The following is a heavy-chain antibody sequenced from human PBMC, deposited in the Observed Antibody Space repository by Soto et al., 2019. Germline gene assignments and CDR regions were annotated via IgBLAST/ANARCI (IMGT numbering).Heavy chain of an antibody. Sequence: VQLVASGGDFVQPGGSLRLSCAASGFTFSNYWMHWVRQGPGKGLVWVSRVNSDGTSTSYADSVKGRFTISRDNAKNTLYLQMSSLRFEDTALYYCVCFECGRTAVETAMEANGYWGQGTVVTVSS. CDR1: GFTFSNYW. D-gene: IGHD2-21*02. CDR2: VNSDGTST. CDR3: VCFECGRTAVETAMEANGY. J-gene: IGHJ4*02. V-gene: IGHV3-74*01.